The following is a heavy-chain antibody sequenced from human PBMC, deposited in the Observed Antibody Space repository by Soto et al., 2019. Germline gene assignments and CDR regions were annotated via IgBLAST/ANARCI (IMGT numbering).Heavy chain of an antibody. J-gene: IGHJ4*02. D-gene: IGHD2-8*01. CDR2: ISRDGSSK. Sequence: QPGGSLRLSSAAFGFTFSRYAMHWVRQAPGEGLEWVAVISRDGSSKYYGDSVKGRFTVSRDNSNNTLYLSMTSLRPDDTAVFYCARSRNGAVPDSINFWGQGTLVTVSS. V-gene: IGHV3-30-3*01. CDR3: ARSRNGAVPDSINF. CDR1: GFTFSRYA.